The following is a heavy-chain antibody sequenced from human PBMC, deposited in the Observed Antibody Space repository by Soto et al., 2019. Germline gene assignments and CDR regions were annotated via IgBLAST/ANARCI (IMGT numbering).Heavy chain of an antibody. V-gene: IGHV1-2*02. CDR2: INPNSGGT. Sequence: ASVKVSCKASGYTFTGYYMHWVRQAPGQGLEWMGWINPNSGGTNYAQKFQGRVTMTRDTSISTAYMELSRLRSDDTAVYYCARDLFLYYYGSSRYLRDFCGQGTMVIVSS. CDR3: ARDLFLYYYGSSRYLRDF. D-gene: IGHD3-22*01. CDR1: GYTFTGYY. J-gene: IGHJ3*01.